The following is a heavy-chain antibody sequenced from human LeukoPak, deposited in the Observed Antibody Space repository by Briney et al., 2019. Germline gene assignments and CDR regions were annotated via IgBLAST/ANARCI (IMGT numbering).Heavy chain of an antibody. V-gene: IGHV3-48*01. CDR2: ISSSSGTI. CDR1: GFTFSSYS. D-gene: IGHD6-13*01. Sequence: PGGSLRLSCAASGFTFSSYSMNWVRQAPGKGLEWVSYISSSSGTIYYADSVKGRLTISRDNAKNSLYLQMNSLRAEDTALYYCAKDMTPSKGRTIAATRGSSDFQHWGQGTLVTVSS. CDR3: AKDMTPSKGRTIAATRGSSDFQH. J-gene: IGHJ1*01.